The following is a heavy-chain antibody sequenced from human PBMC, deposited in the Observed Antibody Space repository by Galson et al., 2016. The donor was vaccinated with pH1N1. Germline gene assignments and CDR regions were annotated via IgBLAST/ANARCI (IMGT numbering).Heavy chain of an antibody. J-gene: IGHJ4*02. Sequence: SVKVSCKASGGTFTSYTITWVRQAPGQGLEWMGRMIPILGLSNYAQKFQGRVTITADKSRSTAYTELSSLKSEDTAVYFCARARGHAAMDPFDFWGQGTLGTVSS. CDR1: GGTFTSYT. CDR3: ARARGHAAMDPFDF. D-gene: IGHD5-18*01. CDR2: MIPILGLS. V-gene: IGHV1-69*02.